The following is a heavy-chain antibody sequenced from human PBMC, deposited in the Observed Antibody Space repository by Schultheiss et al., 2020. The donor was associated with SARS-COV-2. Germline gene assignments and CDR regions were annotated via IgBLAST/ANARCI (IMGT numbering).Heavy chain of an antibody. J-gene: IGHJ4*02. CDR3: ARDLLRDRGSVDY. D-gene: IGHD3-10*01. CDR1: GDSISSYY. V-gene: IGHV4-59*01. Sequence: SETLSLTCTVSGDSISSYYWNWIRQPPGKGLEWIGYIYYSGSTNYNPSLKSRVTISVDTSKNQFSLKLSSVTAADTAVYYCARDLLRDRGSVDYWGQGTLVTVSS. CDR2: IYYSGST.